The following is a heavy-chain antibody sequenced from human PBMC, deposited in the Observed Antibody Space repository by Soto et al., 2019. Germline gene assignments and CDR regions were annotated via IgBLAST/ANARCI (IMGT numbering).Heavy chain of an antibody. Sequence: PSETLSLTCTVSGGSISSSSYHWGWIRQPPGKGLEWIGSIYYSGSTYYNPSLKSRVTISVDTSKNQFSLKLSSVTAADTAVYYCARRHVVLVPAAMIGGVNLEHYYYYGMDVWGQGTTVTVSS. V-gene: IGHV4-39*01. CDR2: IYYSGST. CDR3: ARRHVVLVPAAMIGGVNLEHYYYYGMDV. D-gene: IGHD2-2*01. J-gene: IGHJ6*02. CDR1: GGSISSSSYH.